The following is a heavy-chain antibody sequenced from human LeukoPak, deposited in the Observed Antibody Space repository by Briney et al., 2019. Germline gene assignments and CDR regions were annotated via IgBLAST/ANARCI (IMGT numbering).Heavy chain of an antibody. CDR2: IWYDGNKN. Sequence: AGTLRLSCAASGFTFSSYAMHWTRQAPGKGLEWVALIWYDGNKNYFDDSVKGRFTISRDNSKNTLYLQMNSLRAEDTAVYYCARDRGYDPHYYFDYWGQGTLVTVSS. D-gene: IGHD5-12*01. CDR1: GFTFSSYA. V-gene: IGHV3-33*01. CDR3: ARDRGYDPHYYFDY. J-gene: IGHJ4*02.